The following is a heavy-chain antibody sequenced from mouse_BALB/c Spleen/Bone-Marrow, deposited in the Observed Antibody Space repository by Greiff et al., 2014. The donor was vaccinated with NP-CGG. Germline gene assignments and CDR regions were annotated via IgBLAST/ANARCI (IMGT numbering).Heavy chain of an antibody. CDR1: GYTFTSHY. Sequence: VKLMESGAELVKPGASVKLSCKASGYTFTSHYMYWVKQRPGQGLEWFGEINPSNGGTNFNEKFKNKATLTVDKSSSTAYMQLSSLTSEDSAVYYCSRGRRDALDYWGQGTSVTVSS. J-gene: IGHJ4*01. V-gene: IGHV1S81*02. CDR2: INPSNGGT. CDR3: SRGRRDALDY.